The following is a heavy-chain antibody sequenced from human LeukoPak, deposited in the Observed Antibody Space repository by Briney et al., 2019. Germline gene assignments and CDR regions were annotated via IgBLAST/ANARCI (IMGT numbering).Heavy chain of an antibody. CDR2: IYPGDSDT. D-gene: IGHD6-13*01. CDR3: ARPGSSSYDAFDI. Sequence: GESLKISCKGSGYSFTSYWIGWVRQMPGRGLEWMGIIYPGDSDTRYSPSFQGQVTISADKSISTAYLQWSSLKASDTAMYYCARPGSSSYDAFDIWGQGTMVTVSS. V-gene: IGHV5-51*01. J-gene: IGHJ3*02. CDR1: GYSFTSYW.